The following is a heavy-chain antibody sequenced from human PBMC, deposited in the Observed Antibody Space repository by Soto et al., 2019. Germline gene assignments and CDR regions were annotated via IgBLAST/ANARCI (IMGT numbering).Heavy chain of an antibody. Sequence: SETLSLTCTVSGGSISTYYWNWIRQPPGKGLESIGYIFYSGSAFYNPSLQSRVTISVDTSNNQFSLKMKSVTAADTAVYYCARSPYSYGFNLWGQGTLVTVSS. CDR1: GGSISTYY. V-gene: IGHV4-59*08. CDR3: ARSPYSYGFNL. J-gene: IGHJ4*02. D-gene: IGHD5-18*01. CDR2: IFYSGSA.